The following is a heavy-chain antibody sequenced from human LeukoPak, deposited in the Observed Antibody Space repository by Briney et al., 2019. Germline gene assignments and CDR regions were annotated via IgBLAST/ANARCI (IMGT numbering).Heavy chain of an antibody. CDR2: ISSSGSTI. Sequence: GGSLRLSCAASGFTFSDYYMSWIRQAPGKGLEWVSHISSSGSTIYYADSVKGRFTISRDNAKNSLYLQMNSLRAEDTAVCYCARDYEAVAGDYFDYWGQGTLVTVSS. D-gene: IGHD6-19*01. V-gene: IGHV3-11*01. CDR1: GFTFSDYY. CDR3: ARDYEAVAGDYFDY. J-gene: IGHJ4*02.